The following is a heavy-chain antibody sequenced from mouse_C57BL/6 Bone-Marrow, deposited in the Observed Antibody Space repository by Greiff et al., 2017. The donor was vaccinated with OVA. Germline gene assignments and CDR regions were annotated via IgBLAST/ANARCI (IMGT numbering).Heavy chain of an antibody. J-gene: IGHJ1*03. CDR1: GFNIKNTY. CDR3: ASSWIYYYGSSYGWYFGV. CDR2: IDPANGNT. Sequence: EVQRVESVAELVRPGASVKLSCTASGFNIKNTYMHWVKQRPEQGLEWIGRIDPANGNTKYAPKFQGKATITADTSSNTAYLQLSSLTSEDTAIYCCASSWIYYYGSSYGWYFGVWGTGTTVTVSS. D-gene: IGHD1-1*01. V-gene: IGHV14-3*01.